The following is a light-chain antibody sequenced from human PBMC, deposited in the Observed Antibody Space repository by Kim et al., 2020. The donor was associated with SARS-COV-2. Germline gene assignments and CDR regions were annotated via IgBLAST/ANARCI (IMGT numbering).Light chain of an antibody. CDR2: YDS. CDR3: QVWDSTSDHHSVV. J-gene: IGLJ2*01. CDR1: NIGSKS. V-gene: IGLV3-21*04. Sequence: SSDLTQPPSVSVAPGKTAGITCGGNNIGSKSVHWYQQKPGQAPVLVIYYDSTRPSGIPERFSGSNSGNTATLTISRVEAGDEADYFCQVWDSTSDHHSVVFGGGTQLTVL.